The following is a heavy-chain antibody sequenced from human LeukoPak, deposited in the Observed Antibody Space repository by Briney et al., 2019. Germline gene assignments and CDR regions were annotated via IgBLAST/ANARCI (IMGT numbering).Heavy chain of an antibody. CDR1: GVTFTNAW. V-gene: IGHV3-15*01. J-gene: IGHJ5*02. CDR3: MSRGS. D-gene: IGHD3-10*01. CDR2: SKSKTDGGTT. Sequence: GGSLRLSCAGSGVTFTNAWMSWVRQAPGKGLEWVGHSKSKTDGGTTDYTAPVKGRFTISRDDSQNTLYLQMNSLKTEDTAMYYCMSRGSWGQGTLVTVSS.